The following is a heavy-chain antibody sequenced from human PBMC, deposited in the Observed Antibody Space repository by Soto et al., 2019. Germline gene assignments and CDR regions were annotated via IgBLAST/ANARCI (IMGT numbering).Heavy chain of an antibody. D-gene: IGHD2-15*01. V-gene: IGHV1-46*01. CDR3: ARAYLEAGYCSGGSCYAFDI. CDR1: GYTFTSYG. J-gene: IGHJ3*02. Sequence: GASVKVSCKASGYTFTSYGISWVRQAPGQGLEWMGLINPSSGSTNYAQKFQGRVTMTRDTSTSTVYMELSSLRSEDTAVYYCARAYLEAGYCSGGSCYAFDIWGQGTMVTVSS. CDR2: INPSSGST.